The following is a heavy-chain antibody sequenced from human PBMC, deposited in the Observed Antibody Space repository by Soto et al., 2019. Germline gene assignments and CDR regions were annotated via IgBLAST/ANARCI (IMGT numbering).Heavy chain of an antibody. V-gene: IGHV4-59*01. CDR1: GGSISSYY. CDR2: IYYSGST. Sequence: SETLSLTCTVSGGSISSYYWSWIRQPPGKGLEWIGYIYYSGSTNYNPSLKSRVTISVDTSKNQFSLKLSSVTAADTAVYYCARVIGEKGRRSQVGELVLDYWGQGTLVTVSS. D-gene: IGHD6-13*01. CDR3: ARVIGEKGRRSQVGELVLDY. J-gene: IGHJ4*02.